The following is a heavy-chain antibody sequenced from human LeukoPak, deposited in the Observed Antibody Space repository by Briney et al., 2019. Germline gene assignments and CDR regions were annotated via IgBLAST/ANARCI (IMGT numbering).Heavy chain of an antibody. CDR1: GYTFTGYY. CDR2: INPHTGVT. CDR3: ARRRQQGNLFCSGGPCYVFDF. D-gene: IGHD2-15*01. Sequence: ASVKVSCKASGYTFTGYYIHWVRQAPGQGLMWMGWINPHTGVTTYAQSFQGRVTLTRDTSTTTTYMELNSLASDDTAVYFCARRRQQGNLFCSGGPCYVFDFWGQGTLVTVSS. J-gene: IGHJ4*02. V-gene: IGHV1-2*02.